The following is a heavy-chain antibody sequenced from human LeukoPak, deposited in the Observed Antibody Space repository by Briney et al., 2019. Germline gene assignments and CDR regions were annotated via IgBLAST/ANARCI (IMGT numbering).Heavy chain of an antibody. V-gene: IGHV3-53*01. Sequence: GGSLRLSCAASGFTVSSNYMSWVRQASGKGLEWVSVIYSGGSTYYADSVKGRFTISRDNSKNTLYLQMNSLRAEDTAVYYCTRDLLGGDYVPYDAFDIWGQGTMVTVSS. J-gene: IGHJ3*02. D-gene: IGHD4-17*01. CDR3: TRDLLGGDYVPYDAFDI. CDR1: GFTVSSNY. CDR2: IYSGGST.